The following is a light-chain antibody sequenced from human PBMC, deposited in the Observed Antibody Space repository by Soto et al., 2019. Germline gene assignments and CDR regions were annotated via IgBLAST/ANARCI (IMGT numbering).Light chain of an antibody. Sequence: EIVLTQSPGTLTLSPGERATLSCRASQSVSSNYFAWYQQKPGLAPRLLIYGASRRATGIPDRFSGSGSRTDFTLTISRLEPEDFAVYNCQHYGSSPPVTFPQATKLEIK. CDR3: QHYGSSPPVT. V-gene: IGKV3-20*01. CDR1: QSVSSNY. J-gene: IGKJ2*01. CDR2: GAS.